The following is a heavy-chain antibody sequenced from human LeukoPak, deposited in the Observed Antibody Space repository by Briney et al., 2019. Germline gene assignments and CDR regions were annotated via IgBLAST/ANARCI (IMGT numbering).Heavy chain of an antibody. D-gene: IGHD2-2*02. Sequence: GGSLRLSCAASGFTFNNYWMNWVRQAPGKGLEWVANIKRDGGDKYYVDSVKGRFSISRDNAKNSLYLHMNSLRAEDTAVYYCARGDEYTTSPWGQGTLVTVSS. CDR3: ARGDEYTTSP. CDR1: GFTFNNYW. CDR2: IKRDGGDK. J-gene: IGHJ4*02. V-gene: IGHV3-7*05.